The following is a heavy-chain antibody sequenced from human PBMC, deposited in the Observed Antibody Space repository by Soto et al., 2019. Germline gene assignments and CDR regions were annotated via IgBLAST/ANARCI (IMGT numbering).Heavy chain of an antibody. D-gene: IGHD3-10*01. Sequence: SVKVSCKASGGTFSSYAISGVRQAPGQGLEWMGGIIPIFGTANYAQKFQGRVTITADESTRTAYMELSSLRSEDTAVYYCARITYGSASNPYYYSGMDVWGQGTTVTVSS. CDR2: IIPIFGTA. V-gene: IGHV1-69*13. J-gene: IGHJ6*02. CDR3: ARITYGSASNPYYYSGMDV. CDR1: GGTFSSYA.